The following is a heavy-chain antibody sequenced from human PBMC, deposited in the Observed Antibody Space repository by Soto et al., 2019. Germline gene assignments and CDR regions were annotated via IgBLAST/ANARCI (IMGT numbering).Heavy chain of an antibody. CDR1: GFTFSSYG. CDR2: IWYDGSNK. V-gene: IGHV3-33*01. Sequence: GGSLRLSCAASGFTFSSYGMHWVRQAPGKGLEWVAVIWYDGSNKYYADSVKGRFTISRDNSKNTLYLQMNSLRAEDTAVYYCASLPDRSGSQTDYWGQGTLVTVSS. D-gene: IGHD3-22*01. CDR3: ASLPDRSGSQTDY. J-gene: IGHJ4*02.